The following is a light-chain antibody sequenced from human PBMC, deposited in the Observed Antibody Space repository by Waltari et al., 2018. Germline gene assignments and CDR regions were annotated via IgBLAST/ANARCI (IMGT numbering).Light chain of an antibody. V-gene: IGLV1-47*01. CDR1: SSNIGSNY. Sequence: QSVLPQPPSASGTPGQRVTISCSGSSSNIGSNYVYWYQQLPGTAPKLLIYRNDQRPSGVPDRFSGSKSGTSASLAISGLRSEDEANYYCAAWDDSLREVFGGGTRLTVL. CDR3: AAWDDSLREV. CDR2: RND. J-gene: IGLJ3*02.